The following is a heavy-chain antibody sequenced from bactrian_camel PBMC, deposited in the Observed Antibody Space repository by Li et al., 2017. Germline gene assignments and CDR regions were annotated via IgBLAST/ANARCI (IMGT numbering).Heavy chain of an antibody. CDR1: GNTASVTY. CDR3: AANLAFRCALVGPISDFTS. V-gene: IGHV3S53*01. J-gene: IGHJ6*01. D-gene: IGHD6*01. CDR2: LNIDGKT. Sequence: HVQLVESGGGSVQAGGSLRLSCGASGNTASVTYMGWFLQAPGKEREGVAALNIDGKTTYADSVKGRFTISQDSAKNTLYLQMNSLKPEDTAMYYCAANLAFRCALVGPISDFTSWGQGTQVTVS.